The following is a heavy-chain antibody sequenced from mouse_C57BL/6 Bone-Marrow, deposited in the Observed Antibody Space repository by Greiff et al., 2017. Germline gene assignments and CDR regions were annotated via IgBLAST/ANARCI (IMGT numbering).Heavy chain of an antibody. Sequence: EVKLVESGGGLVQPGGSLKLSCAASGFTFSDYYMYWVRQTPEKRLEWVAYISNGGGSTYYPDTVKGRFTISRDNAKNTLYLQMSRLKSEDTAMYYCARHGGYGNYDFDYWSQGTTLTVSS. D-gene: IGHD2-1*01. CDR3: ARHGGYGNYDFDY. CDR1: GFTFSDYY. CDR2: ISNGGGST. V-gene: IGHV5-12*01. J-gene: IGHJ2*01.